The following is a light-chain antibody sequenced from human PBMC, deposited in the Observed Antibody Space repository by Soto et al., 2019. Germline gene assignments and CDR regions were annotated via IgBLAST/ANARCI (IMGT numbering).Light chain of an antibody. Sequence: QSALTQPASVSGSPGQSITISCTGTSSDVGGYNYVSWYQHHPGKAPKLMTFDVSNRPSGVSNRFSGSKSGNTASLTISGLQPEDEADYYCSSYTTSNTRQIVFGXGTKVTVL. CDR2: DVS. CDR1: SSDVGGYNY. V-gene: IGLV2-14*03. CDR3: SSYTTSNTRQIV. J-gene: IGLJ1*01.